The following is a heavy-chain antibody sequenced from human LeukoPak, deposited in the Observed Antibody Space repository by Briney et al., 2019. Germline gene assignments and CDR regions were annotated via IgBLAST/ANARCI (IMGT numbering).Heavy chain of an antibody. Sequence: GESLKISCKGSGYSFTSYWIGWVRQMPGKGLEWMGIIYPSDSNTRYSPSFQGQVTISADKSISTAYLQWSSLKASDSAIYYCVRAAERTLDYWGQGTLVTVSS. CDR3: VRAAERTLDY. D-gene: IGHD5-24*01. J-gene: IGHJ4*02. CDR2: IYPSDSNT. V-gene: IGHV5-51*01. CDR1: GYSFTSYW.